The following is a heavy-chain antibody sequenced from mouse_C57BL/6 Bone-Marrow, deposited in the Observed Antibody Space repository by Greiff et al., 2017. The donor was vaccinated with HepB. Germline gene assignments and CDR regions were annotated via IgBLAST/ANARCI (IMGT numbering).Heavy chain of an antibody. V-gene: IGHV5-4*01. Sequence: EVQLVESGGGLVKPGGSLKLSCAASGFTFSSYAMSWVRQTPEKRLEWVATISDGGSYTYYPDNVKGRFTISRDNAKNNLYLQMSHLKSEDTAMYYCAREIYGSSYYYWYFDVWGTGTTVTVSS. J-gene: IGHJ1*03. CDR3: AREIYGSSYYYWYFDV. CDR2: ISDGGSYT. CDR1: GFTFSSYA. D-gene: IGHD1-1*01.